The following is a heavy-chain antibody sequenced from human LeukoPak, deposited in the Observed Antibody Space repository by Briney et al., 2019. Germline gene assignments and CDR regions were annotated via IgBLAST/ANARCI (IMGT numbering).Heavy chain of an antibody. D-gene: IGHD2-15*01. CDR2: IIPIFGTA. CDR3: ARGKNYCSGGSCYTKVWWFDP. V-gene: IGHV1-69*13. J-gene: IGHJ5*02. Sequence: SVKVSCKASGYTFTSYGISWVRQAPGQGLEWMGGIIPIFGTANYAQKFQGRVTITADESTSTAYMELSSLRSEDTAVYYCARGKNYCSGGSCYTKVWWFDPWGQGTLVTVSS. CDR1: GYTFTSYG.